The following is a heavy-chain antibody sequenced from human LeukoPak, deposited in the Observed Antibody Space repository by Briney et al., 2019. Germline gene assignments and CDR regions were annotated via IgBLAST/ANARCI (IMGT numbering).Heavy chain of an antibody. V-gene: IGHV3-48*03. CDR1: GFTFSSYE. CDR3: AREYYYGSSGNEGDWFDP. D-gene: IGHD3-22*01. Sequence: GSLRLSCAASGFTFSSYEMNWVRQAPWKGLEWVSYISSSGSTIYYADSVKGRFTISRDNAKNSLYLQMNSLRAEDTAVYYCAREYYYGSSGNEGDWFDPWGQGTLVTVSS. J-gene: IGHJ5*02. CDR2: ISSSGSTI.